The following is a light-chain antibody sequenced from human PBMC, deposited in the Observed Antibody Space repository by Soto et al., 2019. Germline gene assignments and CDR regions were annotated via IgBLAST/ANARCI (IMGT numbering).Light chain of an antibody. V-gene: IGKV1-33*01. CDR2: DAS. CDR3: QQYNNLPLT. CDR1: QDISNS. J-gene: IGKJ4*01. Sequence: DIQMTQSPSSLSASVGDRVTITCQASQDISNSLNWYRQRPGKAPNLLIYDASNLETGVPSRFSGSGSGTHFTLTISSLQPEDIATYHCQQYNNLPLTFGGGTKVDIK.